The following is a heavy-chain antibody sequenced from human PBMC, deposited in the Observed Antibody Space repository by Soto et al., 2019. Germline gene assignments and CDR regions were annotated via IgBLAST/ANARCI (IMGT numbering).Heavy chain of an antibody. CDR3: ARESPPRGFDY. Sequence: QVQLQESGPGLVKPSETLSLTCTVSGGSISSYYWSWMRQPPGKGLQWIGYIYYSGNTNYNPSLKSRVTTSVDPSKNQFSLKLSSVTAADTAVYYCARESPPRGFDYWGQGTLVTVSS. J-gene: IGHJ4*02. CDR2: IYYSGNT. V-gene: IGHV4-59*01. CDR1: GGSISSYY.